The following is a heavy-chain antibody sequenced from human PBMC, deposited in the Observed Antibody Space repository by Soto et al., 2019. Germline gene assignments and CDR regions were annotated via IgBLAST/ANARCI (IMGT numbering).Heavy chain of an antibody. Sequence: SETLSLTCAVYGGSFSGYYWSWIRQPPGKGLEWIGEINHSGSTNYNPSLKGRVTISVDTSKNQFSLKLSSVTAADTAVYYCARAFGHYYYYGMDVWGQGTTVTVSS. CDR3: ARAFGHYYYYGMDV. CDR2: INHSGST. J-gene: IGHJ6*02. V-gene: IGHV4-34*01. CDR1: GGSFSGYY. D-gene: IGHD3-16*01.